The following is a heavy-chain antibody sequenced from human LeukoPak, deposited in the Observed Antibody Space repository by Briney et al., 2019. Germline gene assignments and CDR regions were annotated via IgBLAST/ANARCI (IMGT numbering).Heavy chain of an antibody. Sequence: SETLSLTCTVSGASISSYYWSWIRQPPGKGLEWIGYVYNSGNTNYNPSLKSRVSMSVDTSKNQFSLKLSSVTAADTAVYYCARDSYDSSGYPSFDYWGQGTLVTVSS. CDR3: ARDSYDSSGYPSFDY. J-gene: IGHJ4*02. CDR1: GASISSYY. D-gene: IGHD3-22*01. V-gene: IGHV4-59*01. CDR2: VYNSGNT.